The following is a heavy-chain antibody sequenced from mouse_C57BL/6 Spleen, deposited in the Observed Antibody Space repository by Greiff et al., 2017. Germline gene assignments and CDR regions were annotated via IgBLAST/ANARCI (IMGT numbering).Heavy chain of an antibody. V-gene: IGHV1-52*01. J-gene: IGHJ4*01. CDR1: GYTFTSYW. CDR2: IYPSDSET. D-gene: IGHD1-1*01. Sequence: QVQLQQPGAELVRPGSSVKLSCKASGYTFTSYWMHWVKQRPIQGLEWIGNIYPSDSETHYNQKFKDKATLTVDKSSSTAYMQLSSLTSEDSAVYYCARFYGSSYDAMDYWGQGTSVTVSS. CDR3: ARFYGSSYDAMDY.